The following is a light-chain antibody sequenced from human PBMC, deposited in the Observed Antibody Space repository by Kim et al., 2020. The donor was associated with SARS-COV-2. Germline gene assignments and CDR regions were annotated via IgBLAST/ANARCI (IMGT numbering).Light chain of an antibody. Sequence: QSVLTQPPSASGTPGQTVTISCSGSSSNIGSNYVYWHQQLPGTAPKLLISNNYERPSGVSDRFSGSKSGTSASLAISGLQSEDEADYYCAAWDDSLSVVVFGGGTKLTVL. J-gene: IGLJ2*01. V-gene: IGLV1-47*02. CDR3: AAWDDSLSVVV. CDR2: NNY. CDR1: SSNIGSNY.